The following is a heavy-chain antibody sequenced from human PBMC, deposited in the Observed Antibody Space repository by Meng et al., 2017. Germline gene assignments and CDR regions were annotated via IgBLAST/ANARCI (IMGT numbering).Heavy chain of an antibody. D-gene: IGHD6-13*01. J-gene: IGHJ4*02. CDR1: GFTFSSYG. CDR2: IWYDGSNK. Sequence: GGSLRLSCAASGFTFSSYGMHWVRQAPGKGLEWVAVIWYDGSNKYYADSVKGRFTISRDNSKNTLYLQMNSLRAEDTAVYYCARNERPYSSRWPFDYWGQGTPVTGAS. CDR3: ARNERPYSSRWPFDY. V-gene: IGHV3-33*08.